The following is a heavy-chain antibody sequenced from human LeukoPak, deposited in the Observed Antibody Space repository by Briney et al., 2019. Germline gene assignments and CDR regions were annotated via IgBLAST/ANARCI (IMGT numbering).Heavy chain of an antibody. CDR3: ARGRGTIYMFDY. D-gene: IGHD2/OR15-2a*01. CDR2: INSDGSST. Sequence: GGSLRLSCAASGLTFNRYWIHWARQFPGKGLVWVSRINSDGSSTTYADSVKGRFTISRDNARNTLYLQMNSLRAEDTAVYYCARGRGTIYMFDYWGQGTLVTVSS. J-gene: IGHJ4*02. V-gene: IGHV3-74*01. CDR1: GLTFNRYW.